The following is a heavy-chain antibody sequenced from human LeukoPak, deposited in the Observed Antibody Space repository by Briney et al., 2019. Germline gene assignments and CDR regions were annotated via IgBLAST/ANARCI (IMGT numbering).Heavy chain of an antibody. D-gene: IGHD5-18*01. CDR3: ATLGYSYGTDY. CDR1: GDPISSGNYY. J-gene: IGHJ4*02. Sequence: SETLSLTCTVSGDPISSGNYYWTWIRQPAGKGLEWIGRIYTSGSTNYNPSLKSRVTISVDTSKNQFSLKLSSVTAADTAVYYCATLGYSYGTDYWGQGTLVTVSS. V-gene: IGHV4-61*02. CDR2: IYTSGST.